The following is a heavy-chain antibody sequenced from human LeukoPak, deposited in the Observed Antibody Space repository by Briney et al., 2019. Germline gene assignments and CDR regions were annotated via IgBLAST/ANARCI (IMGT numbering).Heavy chain of an antibody. V-gene: IGHV4-59*01. Sequence: SETLSLTCTVSGGSISSYYWXXXRQPPGXXXXXXXXXYYSGSTDYNPSLKXRVTISVDTSKNQFSLKLSSVTAADTAVYYCARVSPYSGYDYRTFDYWGQGTLVTVSS. J-gene: IGHJ4*02. D-gene: IGHD5-12*01. CDR2: XYYSGST. CDR3: ARVSPYSGYDYRTFDY. CDR1: GGSISSYY.